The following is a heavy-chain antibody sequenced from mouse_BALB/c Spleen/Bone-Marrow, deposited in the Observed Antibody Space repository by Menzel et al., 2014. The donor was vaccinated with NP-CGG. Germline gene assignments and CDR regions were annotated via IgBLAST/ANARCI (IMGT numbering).Heavy chain of an antibody. CDR2: ISYDGSN. J-gene: IGHJ3*01. CDR3: ARLDGSAY. CDR1: GYSITSGYY. Sequence: VQLQQPGPGLVKPSQSLSLTCSVTGYSITSGYYWNWIRQFPGNKLEWMGYISYDGSNNYNPSLKNRISITRDTSKNQFFLKLNSVTTEDTATYYCARLDGSAYWGQGTLVTVSA. V-gene: IGHV3-6*02.